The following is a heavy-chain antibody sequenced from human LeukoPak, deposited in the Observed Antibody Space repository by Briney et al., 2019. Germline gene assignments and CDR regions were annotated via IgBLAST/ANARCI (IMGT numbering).Heavy chain of an antibody. CDR1: GFTVSGNY. CDR2: IYSSGTT. Sequence: PGGSLRLSCAVSGFTVSGNYMSWVRQAPGKGLEWVSLIYSSGTTYYTDSVKGRFTISRDNSKNTLYLQMNSLRVEDTAVYYCARGFTVVTRRHAFDIWGQGTMVTVSS. CDR3: ARGFTVVTRRHAFDI. J-gene: IGHJ3*02. V-gene: IGHV3-66*01. D-gene: IGHD4-23*01.